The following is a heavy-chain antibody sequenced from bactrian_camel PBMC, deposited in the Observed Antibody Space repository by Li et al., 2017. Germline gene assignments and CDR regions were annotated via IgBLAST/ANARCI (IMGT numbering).Heavy chain of an antibody. D-gene: IGHD1*01. V-gene: IGHV3S53*01. CDR1: GYMYSSHC. J-gene: IGHJ4*01. CDR2: IDNDGST. Sequence: QVQLVESGGGSVKAGGSLTLTCVASGYMYSSHCLGWFREAPGKEREGVAAIDNDGSTSYADSVKGRFTISRDNAKNTVYLQLNSLKTEDMATYYCAKDLLLGLGVSPGTQVTVS.